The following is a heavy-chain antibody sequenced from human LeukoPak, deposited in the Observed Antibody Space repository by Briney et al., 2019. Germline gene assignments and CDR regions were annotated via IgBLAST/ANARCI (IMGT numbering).Heavy chain of an antibody. CDR3: ARGLGSTLFDY. CDR2: VWFDGSNK. Sequence: AGGSLRLSCVASGFIFSSYGMHWVRQAPGKGLEWEALVWFDGSNKYYADSVKGRFTISRDNSKNTLYLQMNSLRAEDTAVYYCARGLGSTLFDYWGQGTLVTVSS. D-gene: IGHD3-10*01. V-gene: IGHV3-33*01. CDR1: GFIFSSYG. J-gene: IGHJ4*02.